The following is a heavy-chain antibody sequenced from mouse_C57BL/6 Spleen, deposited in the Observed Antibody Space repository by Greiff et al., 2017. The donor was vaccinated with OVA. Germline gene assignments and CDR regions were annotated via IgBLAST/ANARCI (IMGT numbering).Heavy chain of an antibody. CDR2: INPNYGTT. Sequence: SGPELVKPGASVKISCKASGYSFTDYNMNWVKQSTGKSLEWIGVINPNYGTTSYNQKFKGKATLTVDQSSSTAYMQLNSLTSEDSAVYYCASKSPSDYYGSSPFDYWGQGTTLTVSS. CDR1: GYSFTDYN. V-gene: IGHV1-39*01. D-gene: IGHD1-1*01. CDR3: ASKSPSDYYGSSPFDY. J-gene: IGHJ2*01.